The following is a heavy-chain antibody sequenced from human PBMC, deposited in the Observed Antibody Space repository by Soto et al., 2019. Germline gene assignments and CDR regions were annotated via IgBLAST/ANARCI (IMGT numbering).Heavy chain of an antibody. CDR1: GFTFSSYA. CDR2: ISGSGGST. J-gene: IGHJ4*02. D-gene: IGHD3-10*01. Sequence: LRLSFAASGFTFSSYAMSWVRQAPGKGLEWVSAISGSGGSTYYADSVKGRFTISRDNSKNTLYLQMNSLRAEDTAVYYCIKGSGSSPFDYWGQGTLVTVSS. V-gene: IGHV3-23*01. CDR3: IKGSGSSPFDY.